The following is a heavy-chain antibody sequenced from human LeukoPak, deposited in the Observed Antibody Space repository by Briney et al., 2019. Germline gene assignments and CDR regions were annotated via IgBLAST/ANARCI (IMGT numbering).Heavy chain of an antibody. CDR3: AKGGNGKYFDY. CDR2: ISNSGGST. D-gene: IGHD4-23*01. Sequence: GGSLRLSCAASGFTFSSYAMSWVRQAPGKGLEWVSGISNSGGSTYYADSVKGRFTISRDNSTNTLYLQMNSLRAEDTAVYYCAKGGNGKYFDYWGQGTLVTVSS. V-gene: IGHV3-23*01. J-gene: IGHJ4*02. CDR1: GFTFSSYA.